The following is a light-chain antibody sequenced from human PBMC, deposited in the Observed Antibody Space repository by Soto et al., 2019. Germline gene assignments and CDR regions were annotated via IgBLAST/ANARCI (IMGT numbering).Light chain of an antibody. CDR3: QQYHNWPPYT. CDR1: QSVSSN. J-gene: IGKJ2*01. Sequence: EIVMTQSPATLSVSPGERASLSCRASQSVSSNLAWYQQRPGQAPRLHIYGAFNRATGIPARFSGSGSGTEFTLTISSLQSEDFAIYYCQQYHNWPPYTFGQGTKLEIK. V-gene: IGKV3-15*01. CDR2: GAF.